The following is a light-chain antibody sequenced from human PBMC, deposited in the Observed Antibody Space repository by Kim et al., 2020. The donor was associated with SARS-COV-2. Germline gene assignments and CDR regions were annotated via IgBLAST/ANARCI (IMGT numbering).Light chain of an antibody. Sequence: QPVLTQSPSASASLGASVKLTCTLTSGHSSYAIAWHQQQPEKGPRYLMKLNSDGSHRKGDGIPDRFSGSSSGAERYLTISSLQSEDEADYYCQTWATGMVFDGGTQLTVL. V-gene: IGLV4-69*01. CDR2: LNSDGSH. J-gene: IGLJ3*02. CDR1: SGHSSYA. CDR3: QTWATGMV.